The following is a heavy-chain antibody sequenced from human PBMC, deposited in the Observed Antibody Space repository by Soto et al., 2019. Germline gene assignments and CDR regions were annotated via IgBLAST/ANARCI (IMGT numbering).Heavy chain of an antibody. CDR1: GFTFSDYT. CDR3: ARGKITIFGVVIDAFDI. J-gene: IGHJ3*02. Sequence: QVQLVESGGGVVQPGRSLRLSCAASGFTFSDYTIHWVRQAPGKGLEWVAVISYDGNNKKYADSVEGRFTISRDNSKNTLYLQLNSLRDEDTAVYYCARGKITIFGVVIDAFDIWGQGTMVTVSS. CDR2: ISYDGNNK. D-gene: IGHD3-3*01. V-gene: IGHV3-30-3*01.